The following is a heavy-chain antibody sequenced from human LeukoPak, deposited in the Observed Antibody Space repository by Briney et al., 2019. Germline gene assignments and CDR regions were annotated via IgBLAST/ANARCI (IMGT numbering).Heavy chain of an antibody. D-gene: IGHD4-17*01. CDR3: ARGPSYGDYDLVYFQH. J-gene: IGHJ1*01. CDR2: ISAYNGNT. Sequence: GASVKVSCKASGYAFTSYGISWVRQAPGQGLEWMGWISAYNGNTNYAQKLQGRVTMTTDTSTSTAYMELRSLRSDDTAVYYCARGPSYGDYDLVYFQHWGQGTLVTVSS. V-gene: IGHV1-18*01. CDR1: GYAFTSYG.